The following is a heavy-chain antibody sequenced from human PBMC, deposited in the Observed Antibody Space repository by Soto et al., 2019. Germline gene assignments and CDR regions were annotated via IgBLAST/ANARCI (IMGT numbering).Heavy chain of an antibody. J-gene: IGHJ4*02. D-gene: IGHD3-3*01. CDR3: VKGSDVARQELDY. CDR1: GFSFSNFG. Sequence: QVQLVESGGGVVQPGRSLRLSCAASGFSFSNFGMHWVRQAPGKGLEWVAAISADGSDKDFSGSVKGRFTISRDNSKNTLFLKMNSLRVEDTAVYSCVKGSDVARQELDYWGQGTLVTVSS. V-gene: IGHV3-30*18. CDR2: ISADGSDK.